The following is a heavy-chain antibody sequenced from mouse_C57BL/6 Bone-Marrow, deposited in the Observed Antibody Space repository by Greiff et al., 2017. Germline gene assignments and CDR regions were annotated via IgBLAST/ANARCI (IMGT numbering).Heavy chain of an antibody. J-gene: IGHJ2*01. Sequence: EVHLVESGGDLVKPGGSLKLSCAASGFTFSSYGMSWVRQTPDKRLEWVATISSGGSYTYYPDSVKGRFTISRDNAKNTLYLQMSSLKSEDTAMYYWARLYGSNFDYWGQGTTLTVSS. CDR1: GFTFSSYG. CDR2: ISSGGSYT. CDR3: ARLYGSNFDY. V-gene: IGHV5-6*01. D-gene: IGHD1-1*01.